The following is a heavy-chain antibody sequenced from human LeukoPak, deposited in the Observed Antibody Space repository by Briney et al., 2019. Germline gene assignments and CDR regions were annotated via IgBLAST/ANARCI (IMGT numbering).Heavy chain of an antibody. Sequence: TGGSLRLSCAASGFTFSSYAMSWVRQAPGKGLEWVSAISGSGGSTYYADSVKGRFTISRDNSKNTLFLQMSSLRVEDTAIYYCARRDGTSAGAYYFDYWGQGTLVTVSS. D-gene: IGHD3-16*01. J-gene: IGHJ4*02. V-gene: IGHV3-23*01. CDR3: ARRDGTSAGAYYFDY. CDR2: ISGSGGST. CDR1: GFTFSSYA.